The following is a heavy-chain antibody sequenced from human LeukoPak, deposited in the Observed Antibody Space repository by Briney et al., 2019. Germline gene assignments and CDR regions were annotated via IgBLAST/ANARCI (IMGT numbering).Heavy chain of an antibody. J-gene: IGHJ4*02. CDR3: ARERGYCSSTSCYPFDY. Sequence: GGSLRLSCAASGFTFSSYWMSWVRQAPGKGVEWVANIKQDGSEKYYVDSVKGRFTISRDNAKNSLYLQMNSLRAEDTAVYYCARERGYCSSTSCYPFDYWGQGTLVTVSS. CDR2: IKQDGSEK. D-gene: IGHD2-2*01. CDR1: GFTFSSYW. V-gene: IGHV3-7*03.